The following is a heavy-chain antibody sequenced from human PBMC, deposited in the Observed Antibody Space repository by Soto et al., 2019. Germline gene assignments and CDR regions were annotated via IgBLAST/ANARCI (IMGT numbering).Heavy chain of an antibody. D-gene: IGHD3-22*01. J-gene: IGHJ6*02. CDR2: MNPNSGNT. Sequence: ASVKVSCKASGYTFTSYDISWVRQATGQGLEWMGWMNPNSGNTGYAQKFQGRVTMTRNTSISTAYMELSSLRSEDTAVYYCARGKLYYYDSSGYYPDYYYYYGMDVWGQGTTVTVSS. CDR3: ARGKLYYYDSSGYYPDYYYYYGMDV. CDR1: GYTFTSYD. V-gene: IGHV1-8*01.